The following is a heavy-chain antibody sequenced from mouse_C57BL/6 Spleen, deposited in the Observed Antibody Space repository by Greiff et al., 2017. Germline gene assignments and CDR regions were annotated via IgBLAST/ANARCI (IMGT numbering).Heavy chain of an antibody. Sequence: VQLQQSGTVLARPGASVKMSCKTSGYTFTSYWMHWVKQRPGQGLEWIGAIYPGNSDTSYNQKLKGKAKLTAVTSASTAYMELSSLTNEDSAVYYCTRAWDSYYAMDYWGQGTSVTVSS. V-gene: IGHV1-5*01. CDR1: GYTFTSYW. D-gene: IGHD4-1*01. J-gene: IGHJ4*01. CDR3: TRAWDSYYAMDY. CDR2: IYPGNSDT.